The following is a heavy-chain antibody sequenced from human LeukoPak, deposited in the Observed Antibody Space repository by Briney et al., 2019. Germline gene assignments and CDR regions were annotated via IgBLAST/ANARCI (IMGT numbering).Heavy chain of an antibody. CDR2: ISSSGSTI. J-gene: IGHJ6*02. CDR1: GFTFSSYE. V-gene: IGHV3-48*03. CDR3: ARDKLGIAAAGTVPYYYYGMDV. Sequence: PGGSLRLSCAASGFTFSSYEMNWVRQAPGKGLEWVSYISSSGSTIYYADSVKGRFTISRDNAKNSLYLQMNSLRAEDTAVYYCARDKLGIAAAGTVPYYYYGMDVWGQGTTVTVSS. D-gene: IGHD6-13*01.